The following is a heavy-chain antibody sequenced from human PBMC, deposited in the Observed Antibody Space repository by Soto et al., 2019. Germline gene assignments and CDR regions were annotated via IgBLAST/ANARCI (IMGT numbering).Heavy chain of an antibody. CDR1: GFTFSNAW. CDR3: TMQPLPSDDAFDI. Sequence: GGSLRLSCAASGFTFSNAWMSWVRQAPGKGLEWVGRIKSKADGGTTDYAAPVKGRFTISRDDSKNTLYLQMNSLKTEDTAVYYCTMQPLPSDDAFDIWGQGTMVTVSS. V-gene: IGHV3-15*01. CDR2: IKSKADGGTT. J-gene: IGHJ3*02. D-gene: IGHD3-16*02.